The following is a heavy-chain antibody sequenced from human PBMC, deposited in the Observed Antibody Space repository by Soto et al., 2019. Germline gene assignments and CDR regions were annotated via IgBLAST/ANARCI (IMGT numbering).Heavy chain of an antibody. Sequence: PGESLKISCKGSGYSFTTYWIGWVRQMPGKGLEWMGIIYPGDSDTRYSPSFQGQVTISADKSIYTAYLQWNSLKASDTAVYYCARGGLFTHATDSSGYGHTNFDPWGQGTLVTVSS. CDR1: GYSFTTYW. J-gene: IGHJ5*02. CDR3: ARGGLFTHATDSSGYGHTNFDP. CDR2: IYPGDSDT. V-gene: IGHV5-51*01. D-gene: IGHD3-22*01.